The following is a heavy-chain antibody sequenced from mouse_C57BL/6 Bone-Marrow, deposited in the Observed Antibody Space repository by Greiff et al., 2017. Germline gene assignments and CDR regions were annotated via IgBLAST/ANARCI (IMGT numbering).Heavy chain of an antibody. J-gene: IGHJ2*01. CDR2: IDPANGNT. V-gene: IGHV14-3*01. Sequence: EVQRVESVAELVRPGASVKLSCTASGFNIKNTYMHWVKQRPEQGLEWIGRIDPANGNTKYAPKFQGKATITADTSSNTAYLQLSSLTSEDTAIYYCARYHCGKYDYFDYWGQGTTLTVSA. D-gene: IGHD2-1*01. CDR3: ARYHCGKYDYFDY. CDR1: GFNIKNTY.